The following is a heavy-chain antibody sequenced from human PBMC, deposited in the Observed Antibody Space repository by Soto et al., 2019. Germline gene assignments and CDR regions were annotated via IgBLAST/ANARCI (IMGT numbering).Heavy chain of an antibody. V-gene: IGHV3-30*18. J-gene: IGHJ6*02. D-gene: IGHD3-9*01. CDR3: AKVAYYDILTGYYIDYYYGMDV. Sequence: PGGSLRLSCAASGFTFSSYGMHWVRQAPGKGLEWVAVISYDGGNKYYADSVKGRFTISRDNSKNTLYLQMNSLRAEDTAVYYCAKVAYYDILTGYYIDYYYGMDVWGQGTTVTVSS. CDR2: ISYDGGNK. CDR1: GFTFSSYG.